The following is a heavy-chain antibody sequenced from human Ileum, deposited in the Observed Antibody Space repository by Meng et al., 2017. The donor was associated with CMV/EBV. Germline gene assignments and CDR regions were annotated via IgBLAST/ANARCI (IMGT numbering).Heavy chain of an antibody. Sequence: ASVKVSCKASGYTLTADFMFWVRQAPGQGLEWMGWISAYNGNTNYAQKLQGRVTMTTDTSTSTAYMELRSLRSDDTAVYYCARAGIAVAGTRYFQHWGQGTLVTVSS. CDR1: GYTLTADF. CDR2: ISAYNGNT. D-gene: IGHD6-19*01. CDR3: ARAGIAVAGTRYFQH. J-gene: IGHJ1*01. V-gene: IGHV1-18*04.